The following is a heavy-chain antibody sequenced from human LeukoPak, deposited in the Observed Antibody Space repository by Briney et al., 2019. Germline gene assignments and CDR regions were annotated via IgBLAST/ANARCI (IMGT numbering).Heavy chain of an antibody. CDR2: IDKKDKGYATAT. D-gene: IGHD1-26*01. J-gene: IGHJ5*02. CDR1: GFTFSGSA. V-gene: IGHV3-73*01. Sequence: GGSLRLSCAASGFTFSGSAIHWVRQSSGKGLEWVGQIDKKDKGYATATAYAASVKGRFTISRDDSINMAYLQMKSLRTEDTALYYCTRDSGTYNWFDPWGQGTLVTVSS. CDR3: TRDSGTYNWFDP.